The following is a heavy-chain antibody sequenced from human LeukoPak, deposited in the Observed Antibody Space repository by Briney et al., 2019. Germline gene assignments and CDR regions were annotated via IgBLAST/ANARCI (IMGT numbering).Heavy chain of an antibody. Sequence: QPGGSQRLSCAASGVTFSNYGTHWVRQAPGKGLEWVAVISHDGINKYYADSVKGRVTVSRDNPKNTLYLQMNTLRTEDTAIYYCAKDRGFAPAMPYFYYGLDVWGQGTTVTVSS. CDR2: ISHDGINK. D-gene: IGHD3-10*01. CDR1: GVTFSNYG. J-gene: IGHJ6*02. CDR3: AKDRGFAPAMPYFYYGLDV. V-gene: IGHV3-30*18.